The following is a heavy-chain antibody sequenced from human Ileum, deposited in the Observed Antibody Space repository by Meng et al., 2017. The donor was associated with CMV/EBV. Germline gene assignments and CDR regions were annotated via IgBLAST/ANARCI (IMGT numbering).Heavy chain of an antibody. J-gene: IGHJ5*02. CDR3: ARGCSTFTCSRGTAWFDP. CDR1: GYTFTDHH. CDR2: INSNNGGT. Sequence: ASVKVSCKTSGYTFTDHHIQWVRQAPGQGREWVGWINSNNGGTNVAQKVQGRVTLTKDTSISTDYMELRRLGSDDTAVYYCARGCSTFTCSRGTAWFDPWGQGTLVTVSS. D-gene: IGHD2/OR15-2a*01. V-gene: IGHV1-2*02.